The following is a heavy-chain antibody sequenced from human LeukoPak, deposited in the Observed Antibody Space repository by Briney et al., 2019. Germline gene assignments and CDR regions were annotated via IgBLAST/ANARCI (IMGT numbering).Heavy chain of an antibody. CDR2: ISSSSSTI. Sequence: GGSLRLSCAASGFTFSSYSMNWVRQAPGKGLEWVSYISSSSSTIYYADSVKGRFTISRDNAKNSLYLQMNSLRAEDTAVYYCARAPYYYDSSGYSLTYYFDYWGQGTLVTVSS. CDR1: GFTFSSYS. D-gene: IGHD3-22*01. V-gene: IGHV3-48*04. J-gene: IGHJ4*02. CDR3: ARAPYYYDSSGYSLTYYFDY.